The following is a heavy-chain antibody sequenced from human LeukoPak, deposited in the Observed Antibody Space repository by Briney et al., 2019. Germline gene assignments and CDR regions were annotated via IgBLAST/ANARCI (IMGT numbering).Heavy chain of an antibody. V-gene: IGHV6-1*01. J-gene: IGHJ1*01. Sequence: SQTLSLTFGISGDSVSRNTATWNWIRHSPSRGLEWLGRTYYRSKWSSVYAASVKSRMTVTPDTSKKQVSLQLNSVTPEDTAVYYCASSGYYQEYLQHWGQGTLVTVSS. CDR3: ASSGYYQEYLQH. D-gene: IGHD3-22*01. CDR2: TYYRSKWSS. CDR1: GDSVSRNTAT.